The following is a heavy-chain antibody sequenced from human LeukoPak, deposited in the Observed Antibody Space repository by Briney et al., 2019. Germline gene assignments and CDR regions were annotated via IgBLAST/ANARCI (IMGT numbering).Heavy chain of an antibody. J-gene: IGHJ4*02. CDR3: TRSIAPGYFDF. D-gene: IGHD6-13*01. CDR2: ITPSSGSA. CDR1: GDSFSGYP. V-gene: IGHV1-69*05. Sequence: GASVKVSCTASGDSFSGYPVSWVRQAPGQGLQWVGGITPSSGSANYAQSFQGRATITTNESTATAYLDLSDLRSEDTAVYYCTRSIAPGYFDFWGQGTLVTVSS.